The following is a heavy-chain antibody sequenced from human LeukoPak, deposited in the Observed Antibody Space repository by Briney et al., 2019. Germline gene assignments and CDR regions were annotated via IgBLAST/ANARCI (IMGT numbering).Heavy chain of an antibody. CDR1: GYTFTSYY. J-gene: IGHJ4*02. CDR3: AREYSGYGSDY. Sequence: ASVKVSCKASGYTFTSYYMHWVRQAPEQGLEWTGIINPSGGSTSYAQKFQGRVTMTRDTSTSTVYMELSSLRSEDTAVYYCAREYSGYGSDYWGQGTLVTVSS. CDR2: INPSGGST. D-gene: IGHD5-12*01. V-gene: IGHV1-46*03.